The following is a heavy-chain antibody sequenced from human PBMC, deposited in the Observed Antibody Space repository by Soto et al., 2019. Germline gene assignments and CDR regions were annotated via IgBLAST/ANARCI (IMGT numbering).Heavy chain of an antibody. CDR1: GGSISSLA. Sequence: QVQLVQSGAEVKKPGSSVKVSCKASGGSISSLAISWVRQAPGQGLDWMGGIIPIFGSANYAQKFQGRVTITADASTSTVYMELSSLRSEHTAVYYCARDDGRGWFFEAAWGQGTLVTVSS. D-gene: IGHD6-19*01. V-gene: IGHV1-69*12. CDR3: ARDDGRGWFFEAA. J-gene: IGHJ5*02. CDR2: IIPIFGSA.